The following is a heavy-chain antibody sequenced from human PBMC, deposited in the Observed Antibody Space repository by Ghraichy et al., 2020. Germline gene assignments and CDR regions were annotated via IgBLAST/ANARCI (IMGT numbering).Heavy chain of an antibody. V-gene: IGHV4-59*01. J-gene: IGHJ6*02. CDR2: ICDRGST. Sequence: LETLSLTCTVSGGSFSSYCWSWIRQSPGKGLEWIGYICDRGSTNYNPSLKSRVTISEDTSKDQFSLNLNSLTAADTAVYFCAGDKIDRAGSNGMDVWGQGTKVSVSS. CDR1: GGSFSSYC. CDR3: AGDKIDRAGSNGMDV. D-gene: IGHD3-22*01.